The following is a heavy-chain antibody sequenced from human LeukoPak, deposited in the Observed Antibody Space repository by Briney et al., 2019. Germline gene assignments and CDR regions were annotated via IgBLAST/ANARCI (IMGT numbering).Heavy chain of an antibody. CDR1: GGTFSSYA. CDR3: ARDSSVVAATGSFDY. Sequence: VASVKVSCKASGGTFSSYAISWVRQAPGQGLEWMGGIIPIFGTANYAQKFQGRVTITADESTSTAYMELSSLRSEDTAVYYCARDSSVVAATGSFDYWGQGTLVTVSS. D-gene: IGHD2-15*01. CDR2: IIPIFGTA. V-gene: IGHV1-69*13. J-gene: IGHJ4*02.